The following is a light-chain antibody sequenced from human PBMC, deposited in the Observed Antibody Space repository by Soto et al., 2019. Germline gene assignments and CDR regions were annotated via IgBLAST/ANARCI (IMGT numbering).Light chain of an antibody. V-gene: IGLV2-14*01. J-gene: IGLJ1*01. Sequence: QSVLTQPASVSASPGQSITISCTGTSSDVGGYNYVSWYQQHPGKAPKLMIYDVSNRRSGVSDRFSGSKSGNTASLTISGLQAEDEADYYCNSYTSSSTHVFGTGTKLTVL. CDR3: NSYTSSSTHV. CDR2: DVS. CDR1: SSDVGGYNY.